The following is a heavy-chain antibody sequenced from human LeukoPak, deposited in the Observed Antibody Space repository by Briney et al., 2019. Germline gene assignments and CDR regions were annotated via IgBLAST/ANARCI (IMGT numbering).Heavy chain of an antibody. CDR3: VRDGGWYKRGLDHYYYYMDV. V-gene: IGHV3-30*02. CDR1: GFTFSTSD. J-gene: IGHJ6*03. Sequence: PGGSLRLSCATSGFTFSTSDMHWVRQAPGKGLEWVSFIQYDGSRKNYVDSVKGRFTISRDNSKNTLYLQMFSLRPEDTAFYYCVRDGGWYKRGLDHYYYYMDVWGKGTTVTVSS. D-gene: IGHD6-19*01. CDR2: IQYDGSRK.